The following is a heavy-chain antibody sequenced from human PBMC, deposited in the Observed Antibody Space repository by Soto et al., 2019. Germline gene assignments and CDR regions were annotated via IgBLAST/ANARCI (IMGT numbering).Heavy chain of an antibody. Sequence: QVQLVESGGGVVQPGRSLRLSCAASGFTFSSYAMHWVRQAPGKGLEWVAVISYDGSNKYYADSVKGRFTISRDNSKNTLYLHMNSLRGEDTAVYYCARETYYDSSGYLPDYYYYGMDVWGQGTTVTVSS. J-gene: IGHJ6*02. CDR3: ARETYYDSSGYLPDYYYYGMDV. V-gene: IGHV3-30-3*01. D-gene: IGHD3-22*01. CDR1: GFTFSSYA. CDR2: ISYDGSNK.